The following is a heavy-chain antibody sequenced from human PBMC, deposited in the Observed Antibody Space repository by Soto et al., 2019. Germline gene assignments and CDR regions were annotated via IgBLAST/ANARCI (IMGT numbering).Heavy chain of an antibody. CDR2: ISGRTNYT. J-gene: IGHJ5*02. CDR3: ARRRGEWVSSALYNWFEP. V-gene: IGHV3-11*06. D-gene: IGHD3-10*01. Sequence: LRLSCTASGFTFNDFYMTWIRQAPGKGLEWISHISGRTNYTKYTDSVKGRFSISRDNAKNSLYLQMDSLRVEDTAIYYCARRRGEWVSSALYNWFEPWGQGTLVTVSS. CDR1: GFTFNDFY.